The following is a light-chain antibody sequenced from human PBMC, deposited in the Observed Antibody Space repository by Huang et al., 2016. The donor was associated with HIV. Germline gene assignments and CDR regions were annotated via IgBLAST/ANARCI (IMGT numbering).Light chain of an antibody. J-gene: IGKJ2*01. Sequence: EIVMTQSPATLSVSPGERATLSCRASQSISSNLAWYQQKPGQAPRRLIYGASTRATGIPARFSGSGSGTEFTLTISRLQSEDFAVYYCQQYDDWPPYTFGQGTKLEIK. CDR2: GAS. V-gene: IGKV3-15*01. CDR1: QSISSN. CDR3: QQYDDWPPYT.